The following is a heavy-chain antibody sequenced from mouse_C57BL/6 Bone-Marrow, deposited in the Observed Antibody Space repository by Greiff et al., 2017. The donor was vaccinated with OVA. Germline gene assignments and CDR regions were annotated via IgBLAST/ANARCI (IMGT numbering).Heavy chain of an antibody. J-gene: IGHJ1*03. V-gene: IGHV3-8*01. CDR1: GYSITSDY. Sequence: QLVESGPGLAKPSQTLSLTCSVTGYSITSDYWNWIRKFPGNKLEYMGYISYSGSTYYNPSLKSRISITRDTSKNQYYLQLNSVTTEDTATYYCARWTYGSSYGWYFDVWGTGTTVTVSS. D-gene: IGHD1-1*01. CDR2: ISYSGST. CDR3: ARWTYGSSYGWYFDV.